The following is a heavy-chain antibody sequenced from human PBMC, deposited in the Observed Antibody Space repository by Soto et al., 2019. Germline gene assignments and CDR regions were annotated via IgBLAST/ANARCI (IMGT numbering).Heavy chain of an antibody. J-gene: IGHJ4*02. CDR3: ARDPHSDPSNYDYIWGSYETDY. CDR2: MNPNSGNT. Sequence: ASVKVSCKASGYTFTSYDINWVRQATGQGLEWMGWMNPNSGNTGYAQKFQGRVTMTRNTSISTAYMELSSLRSEDTAVYYYARDPHSDPSNYDYIWGSYETDYWGQGTLVTVSS. V-gene: IGHV1-8*01. D-gene: IGHD3-16*01. CDR1: GYTFTSYD.